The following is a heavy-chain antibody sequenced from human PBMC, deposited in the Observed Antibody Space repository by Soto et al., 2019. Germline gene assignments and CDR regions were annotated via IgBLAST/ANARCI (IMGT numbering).Heavy chain of an antibody. CDR1: GFTFSSYD. D-gene: IGHD2-15*01. V-gene: IGHV3-13*01. CDR2: IGTAGDT. Sequence: PGGSLRLSCAASGFTFSSYDMHWVRQATGKGLEWVSAIGTAGDTYYPGSVKGRFTISRENAKNSLYLQMNSLRAEDTAVYYCARVGVVFCSGGSCYGVFDIWGQWTMVTVSS. J-gene: IGHJ3*02. CDR3: ARVGVVFCSGGSCYGVFDI.